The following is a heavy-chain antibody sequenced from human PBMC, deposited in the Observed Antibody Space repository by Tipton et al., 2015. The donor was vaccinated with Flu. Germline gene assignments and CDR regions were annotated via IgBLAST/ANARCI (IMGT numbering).Heavy chain of an antibody. J-gene: IGHJ1*01. CDR1: GGSISSSSYY. V-gene: IGHV4-39*07. CDR2: IYYSGST. Sequence: TLSLTCTVSGGSISSSSYYWGWIRQPPGKGLEWIGSIYYSGSTYYNPSLKSRVTISVDTSKNQFSLKLSSVTAADTAVYYCARVGASGYYAFWSGYYTGGYFQHWGQGTLVTVSS. D-gene: IGHD3-3*01. CDR3: ARVGASGYYAFWSGYYTGGYFQH.